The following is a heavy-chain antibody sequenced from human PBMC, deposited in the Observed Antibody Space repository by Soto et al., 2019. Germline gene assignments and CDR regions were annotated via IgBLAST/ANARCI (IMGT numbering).Heavy chain of an antibody. CDR3: ARWYGGNSPYYYDSSGPNGFDY. V-gene: IGHV1-46*01. J-gene: IGHJ4*02. CDR2: INPSGGST. D-gene: IGHD3-22*01. Sequence: ASVKVSCKASGYTFTSYYMHWVRQAPGQGLEWMGIINPSGGSTSYAQKFQGRVTMTRDTSTSTVYMELSSLRSEDTAVYYCARWYGGNSPYYYDSSGPNGFDYWGQGTLVTVSS. CDR1: GYTFTSYY.